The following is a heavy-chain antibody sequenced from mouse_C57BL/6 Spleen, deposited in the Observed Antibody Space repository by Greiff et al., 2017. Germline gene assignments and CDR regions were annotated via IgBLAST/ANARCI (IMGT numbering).Heavy chain of an antibody. Sequence: EVQLQQSGPGLVKPSQSLSLTCSVTGYSITSGYYWNWIRQFPGNKLEWMGYISYDGSNNYNPSLKNRISITRDTSKNQFFLKLNSVTTEDTATYYCAREFLITVVNYFDYWGQGTTLTVSS. D-gene: IGHD1-1*01. V-gene: IGHV3-6*01. CDR2: ISYDGSN. J-gene: IGHJ2*01. CDR3: AREFLITVVNYFDY. CDR1: GYSITSGYY.